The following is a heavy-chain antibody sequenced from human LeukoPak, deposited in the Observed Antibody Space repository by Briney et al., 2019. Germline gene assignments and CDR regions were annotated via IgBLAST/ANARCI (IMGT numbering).Heavy chain of an antibody. CDR1: GFTFSSYS. J-gene: IGHJ4*02. CDR3: ARFNYYDSSGPGFDY. D-gene: IGHD3-22*01. CDR2: ISSSSSYI. Sequence: GGSLRLSCAASGFTFSSYSMNWVRRAPGKGLECVSSISSSSSYIYYADSVKGRFTISRDNAKNSLYLQMNSLRAEDTAVYCCARFNYYDSSGPGFDYWGQGTLVTVSS. V-gene: IGHV3-21*01.